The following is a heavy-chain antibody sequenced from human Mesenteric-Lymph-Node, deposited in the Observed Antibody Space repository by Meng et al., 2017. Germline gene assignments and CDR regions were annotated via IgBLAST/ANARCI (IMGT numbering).Heavy chain of an antibody. J-gene: IGHJ4*02. CDR1: GLTFNDAW. CDR3: THGHLAGTFFDY. Sequence: GGSLRLSCAASGLTFNDAWMNWVRQAPGKGLEWVSRIKSKRDGETTDYAAPVKGRFTISRDDSENTVYLQMNSLKAEDTAVYYCTHGHLAGTFFDYWSQGILVTVSS. CDR2: IKSKRDGETT. D-gene: IGHD1-1*01. V-gene: IGHV3-15*01.